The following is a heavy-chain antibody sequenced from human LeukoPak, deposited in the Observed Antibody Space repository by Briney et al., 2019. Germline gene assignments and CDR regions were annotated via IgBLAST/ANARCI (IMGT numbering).Heavy chain of an antibody. Sequence: PGGSLRLSCAASGVTFSSYAMSWVRQAPGKGLEYISAISSSGDDTLYADSVKGRFTISRDNFKNTLYLQMNSLRAEDTAVYYCAKGQTWASVYFDSWGQGTLVTVSS. CDR2: ISSSGDDT. CDR3: AKGQTWASVYFDS. V-gene: IGHV3-23*01. J-gene: IGHJ4*02. CDR1: GVTFSSYA. D-gene: IGHD7-27*01.